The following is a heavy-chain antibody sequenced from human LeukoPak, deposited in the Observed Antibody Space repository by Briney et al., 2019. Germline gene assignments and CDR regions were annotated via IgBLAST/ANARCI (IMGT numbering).Heavy chain of an antibody. Sequence: PSETLSLTCAVYGGSFSGYYWSWIRQPPGKGLEWIGEINHSGSTNYNPSLKSRVTISVDTSKNQFSLKLSSVTAADTAVYYCARDQGLRYGRHLIFDYWGQGTLVTVSS. D-gene: IGHD4-17*01. CDR2: INHSGST. CDR1: GGSFSGYY. V-gene: IGHV4-34*01. CDR3: ARDQGLRYGRHLIFDY. J-gene: IGHJ4*02.